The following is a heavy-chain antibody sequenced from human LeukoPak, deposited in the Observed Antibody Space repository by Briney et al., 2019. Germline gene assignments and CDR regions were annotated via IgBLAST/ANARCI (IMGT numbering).Heavy chain of an antibody. CDR3: ARDLTTVTKGLDV. V-gene: IGHV4-59*01. CDR2: VHSSGST. Sequence: SETLSLTCSVSAGSISDFHWGWIRQTPGKGLEWIGHVHSSGSTNYNPSLKSRLTMSVDTSKNQFFLKLSSVTAADTAVYYCARDLTTVTKGLDVWGQGTTINVSS. J-gene: IGHJ6*02. CDR1: AGSISDFH. D-gene: IGHD4-17*01.